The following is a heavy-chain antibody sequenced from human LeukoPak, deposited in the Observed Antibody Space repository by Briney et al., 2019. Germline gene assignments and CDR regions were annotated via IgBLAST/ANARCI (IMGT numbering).Heavy chain of an antibody. CDR3: ASRGGYSPDV. Sequence: GGSLRLSCAASGFTFSNSAMTWVRQVPGKGLEWVSGISNSGDATYYADFVKGRFTISRDNSKNTLYLQMNSLRAEDTAVYYCASRGGYSPDVWGQGTLVTVSS. J-gene: IGHJ4*02. CDR1: GFTFSNSA. D-gene: IGHD5-18*01. V-gene: IGHV3-23*01. CDR2: ISNSGDAT.